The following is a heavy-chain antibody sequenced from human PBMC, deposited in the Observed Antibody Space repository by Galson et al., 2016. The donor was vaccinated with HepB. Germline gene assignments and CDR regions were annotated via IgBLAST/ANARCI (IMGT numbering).Heavy chain of an antibody. Sequence: SVKVSCKASGYAFLSYGITWVRQAPGQGLEWMARISVYTGNTYYAQKLQGRVTMTTDPSTSTDYMELRSLKSDDTAVYYCARDNHDYSFYAFDSWGQGTLVTVSS. CDR2: ISVYTGNT. CDR3: ARDNHDYSFYAFDS. V-gene: IGHV1-18*01. D-gene: IGHD4-11*01. J-gene: IGHJ4*02. CDR1: GYAFLSYG.